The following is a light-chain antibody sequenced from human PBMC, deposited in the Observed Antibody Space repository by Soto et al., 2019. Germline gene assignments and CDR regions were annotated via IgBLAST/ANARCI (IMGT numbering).Light chain of an antibody. CDR1: QSISNY. CDR3: QQSYNTPQLT. V-gene: IGKV1-39*01. CDR2: AAS. Sequence: DIQMTQSPSSLSASVGDRVTITCRASQSISNYLNWYQQKPGKAPKLLIYAASSLQSGVPSRFSGSGSGTDSTLTISSLQPEDFATDYCQQSYNTPQLTFGGGTKVEIK. J-gene: IGKJ4*01.